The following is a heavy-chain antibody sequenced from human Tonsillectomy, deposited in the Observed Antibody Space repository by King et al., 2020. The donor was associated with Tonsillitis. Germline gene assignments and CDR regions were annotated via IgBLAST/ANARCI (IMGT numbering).Heavy chain of an antibody. Sequence: VQLVESGAEVKKPGESLKISCKGSGYSFTSYWIGWVRQMPGKGLEWMGIIYPGYSDTRYSPSFQGQVTFSADKSISTAYLQWSSLKASDTASYYCARPAGYCSSTSAGCYFEYWGQGTLVTVSS. CDR1: GYSFTSYW. CDR2: IYPGYSDT. CDR3: ARPAGYCSSTSAGCYFEY. J-gene: IGHJ4*02. V-gene: IGHV5-51*01. D-gene: IGHD2-2*01.